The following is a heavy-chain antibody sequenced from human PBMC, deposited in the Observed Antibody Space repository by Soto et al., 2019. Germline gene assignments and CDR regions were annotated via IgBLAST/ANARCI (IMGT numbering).Heavy chain of an antibody. J-gene: IGHJ4*02. CDR3: ARGSKDSYPGSRIFDF. V-gene: IGHV3-23*01. CDR2: ISYSGETT. CDR1: GFTLSSHA. D-gene: IGHD2-15*01. Sequence: PGGSLRLSCAASGFTLSSHAMTWVRQAPGKGLEWVSVISYSGETTFYADSVRGRFTIFRDNSKNTLDLQMNSLRAEDSAVYYCARGSKDSYPGSRIFDFWGRGTLVTVSS.